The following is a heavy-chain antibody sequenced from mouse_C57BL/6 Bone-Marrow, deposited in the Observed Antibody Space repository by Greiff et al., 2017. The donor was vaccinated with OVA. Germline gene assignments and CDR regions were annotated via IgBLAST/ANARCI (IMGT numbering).Heavy chain of an antibody. J-gene: IGHJ1*03. CDR1: GFTFSSYA. CDR3: TRDNYYSNSNWYFGV. V-gene: IGHV5-9-1*02. Sequence: EVHLVEPGDGLVKPGGSLKLSCAASGFTFSSYAMSWVRQTPEQGLEWVAYISSGGDYIYYADTVKGRCTFTGDNARNTLYLQMSSLKSEDTAMYYCTRDNYYSNSNWYFGVWGTGTTVTVST. CDR2: ISSGGDYI. D-gene: IGHD1-1*01.